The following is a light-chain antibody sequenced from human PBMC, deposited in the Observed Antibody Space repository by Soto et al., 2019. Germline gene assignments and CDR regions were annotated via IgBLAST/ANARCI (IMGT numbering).Light chain of an antibody. CDR2: EVT. J-gene: IGLJ3*02. CDR1: SSDVGGYNY. Sequence: QPVLTQPPSGSGSPGQSVTISCTGTSSDVGGYNYVSWYQQYPGRAPKLMIYEVTKRPSGVPDRFSGSKSGNTASLTVSGLQAEDEADYYCSSYAASNNFYFVFGGGTKVTVL. CDR3: SSYAASNNFYFV. V-gene: IGLV2-8*01.